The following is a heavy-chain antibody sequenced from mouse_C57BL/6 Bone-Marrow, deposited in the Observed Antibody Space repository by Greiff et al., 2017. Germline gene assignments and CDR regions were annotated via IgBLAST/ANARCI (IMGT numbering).Heavy chain of an antibody. CDR1: GFTFTDYY. CDR2: IRNKANGYTT. CDR3: ARSYGSSYDAY. Sequence: EVKVVESGGGLVQPGGSLSLSCAASGFTFTDYYMSWVRQPPGKALDWLGFIRNKANGYTTEYSASVKGRFTISRDNSQSILYLQMNALRAEDSATYYCARSYGSSYDAYWGQGTLVTVSA. J-gene: IGHJ3*01. D-gene: IGHD1-1*01. V-gene: IGHV7-3*01.